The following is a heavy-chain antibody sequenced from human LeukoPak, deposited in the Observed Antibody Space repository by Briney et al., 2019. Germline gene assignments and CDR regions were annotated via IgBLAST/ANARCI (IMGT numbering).Heavy chain of an antibody. J-gene: IGHJ4*02. CDR3: ARVRYGNYFDY. CDR1: GFTFTDSW. CDR2: IKPDGTEK. V-gene: IGHV3-7*04. D-gene: IGHD3-16*02. Sequence: QPGGSLRLSCAASGFTFTDSWMSWVRQAPGKGLEWVANIKPDGTEKYYVDSVKGRFTISRDNAKNSLYLQMNSPRAEDTAVYYCARVRYGNYFDYWGRESWSPSPQ.